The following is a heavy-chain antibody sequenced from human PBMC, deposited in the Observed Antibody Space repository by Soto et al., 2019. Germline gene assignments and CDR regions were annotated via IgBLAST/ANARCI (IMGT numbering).Heavy chain of an antibody. CDR2: IVVGSGNT. Sequence: ASVKVSCKASGFTFTSSAMQWVRQARGQRLEWIGWIVVGSGNTNYAQKFQERVTITRDMSTSTAYMELSSLRSEDTAVYYCAADSNWNYGFYYYYMDVWGKGTTVTVSS. CDR1: GFTFTSSA. V-gene: IGHV1-58*02. J-gene: IGHJ6*03. D-gene: IGHD1-7*01. CDR3: AADSNWNYGFYYYYMDV.